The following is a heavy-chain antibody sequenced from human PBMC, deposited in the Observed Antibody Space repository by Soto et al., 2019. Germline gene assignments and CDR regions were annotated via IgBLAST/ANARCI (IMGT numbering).Heavy chain of an antibody. J-gene: IGHJ4*02. Sequence: GGSLRLSCAASGFTFSSYDMSWVRQAPGKGLEWVSVISGSGDSTYYAASVKGRFTISRDNSKNTLYLQMNSLRAEDSAVYYCAKGIDGSWYNPIDYWGQGTLVTVSS. CDR1: GFTFSSYD. D-gene: IGHD2-15*01. V-gene: IGHV3-23*01. CDR3: AKGIDGSWYNPIDY. CDR2: ISGSGDST.